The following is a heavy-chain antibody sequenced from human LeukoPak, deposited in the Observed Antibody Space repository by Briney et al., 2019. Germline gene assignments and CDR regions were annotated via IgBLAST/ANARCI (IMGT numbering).Heavy chain of an antibody. Sequence: GGSLRLSCAASGFTFSRYGMHWVRQAPGKGLEWVAYTRYDGSNKSCVDSVKGRFSISRDNSKNTLYLQMNSLRAEDTAVYYCARRYCSSSSCSDEGFDIWGQGTMVTVSS. CDR3: ARRYCSSSSCSDEGFDI. J-gene: IGHJ3*02. CDR2: TRYDGSNK. CDR1: GFTFSRYG. V-gene: IGHV3-30*02. D-gene: IGHD2-2*01.